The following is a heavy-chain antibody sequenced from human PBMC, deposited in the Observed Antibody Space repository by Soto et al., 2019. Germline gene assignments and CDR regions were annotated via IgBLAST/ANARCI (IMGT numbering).Heavy chain of an antibody. CDR2: IYWDDDK. CDR1: GFSLSTSGVG. D-gene: IGHD5-18*01. Sequence: QITLKESGPPLVKPTQTLTLTCTFSGFSLSTSGVGVGWIRQPPGKALEWLALIYWDDDKRYSPSLKSRLTITKDTSKNQVVLTMTNMDPVDTATYYCAHSSTWIQLWLGRGRVPHFDYWGQGTLVTVSS. J-gene: IGHJ4*02. V-gene: IGHV2-5*02. CDR3: AHSSTWIQLWLGRGRVPHFDY.